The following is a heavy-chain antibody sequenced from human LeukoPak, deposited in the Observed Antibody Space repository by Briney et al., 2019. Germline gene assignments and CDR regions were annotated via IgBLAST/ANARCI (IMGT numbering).Heavy chain of an antibody. J-gene: IGHJ6*03. D-gene: IGHD4/OR15-4a*01. Sequence: GRSLRLSCAASGFTFSTSGMHWVRQAPGKGLEWVALIWYDGSNEYADSVKGRFTISRDNSKNTLHLQMNSLRAEDTAVYHCAKDQGANYYYYMDVWGKGATVTVSS. CDR1: GFTFSTSG. CDR2: IWYDGSNE. V-gene: IGHV3-33*06. CDR3: AKDQGANYYYYMDV.